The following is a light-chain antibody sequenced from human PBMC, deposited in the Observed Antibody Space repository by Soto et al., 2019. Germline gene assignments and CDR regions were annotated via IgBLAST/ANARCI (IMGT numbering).Light chain of an antibody. V-gene: IGKV1-33*01. CDR1: QDISNY. J-gene: IGKJ5*01. CDR3: QQSDSLPIS. Sequence: DIQMTQSPSSLSSSVGDRVTITCRASQDISNYLNWYQQRPGKAPKLLIYDASNLERGVPSRFSGTRSGTHFTFAITSLQPEDVATCYCQQSDSLPISFGQGTRLEI. CDR2: DAS.